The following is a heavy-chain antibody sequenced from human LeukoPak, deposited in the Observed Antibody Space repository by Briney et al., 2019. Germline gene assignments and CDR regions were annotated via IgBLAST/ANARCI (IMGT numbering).Heavy chain of an antibody. CDR1: GYTFTKYL. CDR3: ARVHSSYDSSGYYVP. Sequence: GASVKVSCKTSGYTFTKYLIHWVRQAPGQGLEWMGTINPQGDITNYAQRFQGRITLTEDTSTSTVYMELSRLRSDDTAVYYCARVHSSYDSSGYYVPWGQGTLVTVSS. D-gene: IGHD3-22*01. V-gene: IGHV1-46*01. J-gene: IGHJ5*02. CDR2: INPQGDIT.